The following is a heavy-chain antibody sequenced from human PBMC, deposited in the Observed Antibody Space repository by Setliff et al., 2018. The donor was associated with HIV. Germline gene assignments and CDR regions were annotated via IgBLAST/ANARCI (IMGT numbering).Heavy chain of an antibody. CDR1: GGTFSSYA. V-gene: IGHV1-3*01. CDR3: ARAGCGGDCYDY. CDR2: INAGNGNT. Sequence: ASVKVSCKASGGTFSSYAMHWVRQAPGQRLEWMGWINAGNGNTKYSQKFQGRVTITRDTSASTAYMELSSLRSEDTAVYYCARAGCGGDCYDYWGQGTLVTVSS. J-gene: IGHJ4*02. D-gene: IGHD2-21*01.